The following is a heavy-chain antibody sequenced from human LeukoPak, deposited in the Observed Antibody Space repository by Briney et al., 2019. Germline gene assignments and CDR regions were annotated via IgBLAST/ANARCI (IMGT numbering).Heavy chain of an antibody. CDR3: AISRQGYDILTGRDAFDI. Sequence: PSETLSLTCTVSGDSISGYYWNWIRQPPGKGLEWIGFIYNSGTTNYNPSLKSRVTISVDTSKNQFSLKLSSVTAADTAVYYCAISRQGYDILTGRDAFDIWGQGTMVTVSS. CDR2: IYNSGTT. CDR1: GDSISGYY. J-gene: IGHJ3*02. V-gene: IGHV4-59*08. D-gene: IGHD3-9*01.